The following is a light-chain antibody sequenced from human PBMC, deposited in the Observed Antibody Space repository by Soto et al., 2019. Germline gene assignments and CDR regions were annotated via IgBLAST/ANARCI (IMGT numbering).Light chain of an antibody. Sequence: DIQLTQSPAFLSASVGDRVTITCRASQSISSWLAWYQQKPGKAPKLLIYDASSLESGVPSRFSGSGSGTEFTLTISSLQPDDFATYHCQQYNSYPWTFGQGTKV. CDR1: QSISSW. J-gene: IGKJ1*01. CDR2: DAS. CDR3: QQYNSYPWT. V-gene: IGKV1-5*01.